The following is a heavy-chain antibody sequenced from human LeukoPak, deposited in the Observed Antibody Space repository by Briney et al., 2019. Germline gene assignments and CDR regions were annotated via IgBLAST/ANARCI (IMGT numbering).Heavy chain of an antibody. Sequence: SETLSLTCAVSGGSISSSNWWSWVRQPPGKGLEWIGYIYYSGSTNYNPSLKSRVTISVDTSKNQFSLKLSSVTAADTAVYYCARVLGGSSSSFDYWGQGTLVTVSS. V-gene: IGHV4-4*02. J-gene: IGHJ4*02. D-gene: IGHD6-6*01. CDR1: GGSISSSNW. CDR3: ARVLGGSSSSFDY. CDR2: IYYSGST.